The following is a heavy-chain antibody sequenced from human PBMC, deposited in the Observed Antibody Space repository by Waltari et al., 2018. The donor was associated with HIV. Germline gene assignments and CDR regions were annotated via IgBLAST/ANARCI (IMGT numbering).Heavy chain of an antibody. CDR2: SSSSGDKT. CDR1: GFTFSSYA. J-gene: IGHJ5*02. V-gene: IGHV3-23*01. D-gene: IGHD2-2*02. CDR3: ANIPPYTIGRCWFDP. Sequence: EVQLLESGECLEKPGGSSGYTCSASGFTFSSYAISWVRQAPGEGLFLVSRSSSSGDKTYYANVVKRRFANSSHNSKKTLYLQMNSLTAEESAVYHCANIPPYTIGRCWFDPWGQGTLVTVSS.